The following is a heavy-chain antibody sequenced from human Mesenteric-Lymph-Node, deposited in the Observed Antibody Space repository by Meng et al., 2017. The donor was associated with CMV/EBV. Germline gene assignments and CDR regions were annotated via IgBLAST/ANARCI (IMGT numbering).Heavy chain of an antibody. CDR1: GGSISSYY. D-gene: IGHD3-22*01. V-gene: IGHV4-59*01. Sequence: SETLSLTCTVSGGSISSYYWSWIRQPPGKGLEWIGYIYYSGSTNYNPSLKSRVTISVDTSKNQFSLKLSSVTAADTAMYYCARSPNYYDSSDYWGQGTLVTVSS. CDR2: IYYSGST. CDR3: ARSPNYYDSSDY. J-gene: IGHJ4*02.